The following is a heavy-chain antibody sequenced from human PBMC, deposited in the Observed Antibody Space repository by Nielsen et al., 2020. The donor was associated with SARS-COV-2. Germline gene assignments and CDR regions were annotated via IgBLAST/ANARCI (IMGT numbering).Heavy chain of an antibody. CDR3: ANLGVGGGAFDI. CDR2: IYYSGST. J-gene: IGHJ3*02. V-gene: IGHV4-31*03. Sequence: SETLSLTCTVSGGSISSGGYYWSWIRQHPGKGLEWIGYIYYSGSTYYNPSLKSRVTISVDTSKNQFSLKLSSVTAADTAVYYCANLGVGGGAFDIWGQGTMVTVSS. D-gene: IGHD1-26*01. CDR1: GGSISSGGYY.